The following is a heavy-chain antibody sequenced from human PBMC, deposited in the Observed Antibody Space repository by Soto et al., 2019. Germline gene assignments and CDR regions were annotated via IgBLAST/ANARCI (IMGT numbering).Heavy chain of an antibody. CDR2: IWSDGSKE. Sequence: PGGSLRLSCAASGLPFSASGMHWVRQAPGKGLEWVAMIWSDGSKEYYADSVKGRFTITRDNSKNMIFLKMDSLRAEDTAVYYCARDKGTTCLDTWGQGNMVTVSS. CDR1: GLPFSASG. V-gene: IGHV3-33*01. D-gene: IGHD1-26*01. CDR3: ARDKGTTCLDT. J-gene: IGHJ5*02.